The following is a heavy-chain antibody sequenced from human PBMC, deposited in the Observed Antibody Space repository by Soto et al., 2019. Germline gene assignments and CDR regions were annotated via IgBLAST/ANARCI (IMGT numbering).Heavy chain of an antibody. CDR2: ISWNSGSI. Sequence: GGSLRLSCAASGFTFDDYAMHWVRQAPGKGLEWVSGISWNSGSIGYADSVKGRFTISRDNAKNSLYLQMNSLRAEDTALYYCAKDMVSYGDYPPDSYFDLWGRGTLVTVSS. D-gene: IGHD4-17*01. V-gene: IGHV3-9*01. CDR3: AKDMVSYGDYPPDSYFDL. J-gene: IGHJ2*01. CDR1: GFTFDDYA.